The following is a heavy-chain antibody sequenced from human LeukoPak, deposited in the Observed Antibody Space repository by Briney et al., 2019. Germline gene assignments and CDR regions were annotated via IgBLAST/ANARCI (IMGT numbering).Heavy chain of an antibody. CDR3: ARGLEGYCSSTSCYSQDY. CDR2: MNPNSGNT. CDR1: GYTFTSYD. D-gene: IGHD2-2*01. J-gene: IGHJ4*02. V-gene: IGHV1-8*03. Sequence: ASMKVSCKASGYTFTSYDINWVRQATGQGLEWMGWMNPNSGNTGYAQKFQGRVTITRNTSISTAYMELSSLRSEDTAVYYCARGLEGYCSSTSCYSQDYWGQGTLVTVSS.